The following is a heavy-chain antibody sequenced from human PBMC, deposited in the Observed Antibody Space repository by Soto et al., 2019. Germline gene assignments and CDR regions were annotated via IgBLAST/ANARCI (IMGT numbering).Heavy chain of an antibody. J-gene: IGHJ5*02. CDR2: IYKSGST. CDR1: CGSIRSNY. D-gene: IGHD6-13*01. CDR3: ARDAGYSNDFDP. V-gene: IGHV4-4*07. Sequence: SETLSLTCTVSCGSIRSNYWSWIRQPAGEGLEWIGRIYKSGSTNYNPSLKSRVTMSVDTSKNQFSLRLSSVTAADTAVYYCARDAGYSNDFDPWGQGTLVTVPQ.